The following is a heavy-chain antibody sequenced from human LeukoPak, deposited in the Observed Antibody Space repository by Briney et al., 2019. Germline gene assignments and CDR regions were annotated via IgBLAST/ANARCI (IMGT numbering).Heavy chain of an antibody. CDR3: AKGGVTTAALSFDY. CDR1: GFTFSSYG. V-gene: IGHV3-30*02. CDR2: IRYDGSNK. Sequence: GGSLRLSCAASGFTFSSYGMHWVRQAPGKGLEWVAFIRYDGSNKYYADSVKGRFTISRDNSKNTLYLQMNSLRAEDTAVYYCAKGGVTTAALSFDYWGQGTLVTVSS. D-gene: IGHD4-17*01. J-gene: IGHJ4*02.